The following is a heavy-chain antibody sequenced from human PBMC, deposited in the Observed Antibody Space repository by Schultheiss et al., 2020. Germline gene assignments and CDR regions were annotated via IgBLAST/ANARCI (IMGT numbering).Heavy chain of an antibody. CDR2: ISSSGSTI. J-gene: IGHJ6*02. CDR1: GFTFSSYA. Sequence: GGSLRLSCSASGFTFSSYAMHWVRQAPGKGLEWVSYISSSGSTIYYADSVKGRFTISRDNSKNTLYLQMNSLRAEDTAVYYCAKGPYYYDSSGRRYYYYGIAVWGQVTSVNVSS. D-gene: IGHD3-22*01. V-gene: IGHV3-48*01. CDR3: AKGPYYYDSSGRRYYYYGIAV.